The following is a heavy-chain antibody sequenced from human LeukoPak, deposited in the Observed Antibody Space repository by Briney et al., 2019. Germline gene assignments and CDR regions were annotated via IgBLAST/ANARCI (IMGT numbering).Heavy chain of an antibody. V-gene: IGHV3-23*01. J-gene: IGHJ3*02. CDR1: GFTFSNYA. D-gene: IGHD2-2*01. CDR3: AKERGIVVVPAALDAFDI. Sequence: GGSLRPSCAASGFTFSNYAMSWVRQAPGKGLEWVSAISGSGGSTYYADSVKGRFTISRDKSKNTLYLQMNSLRAEDTAVYYCAKERGIVVVPAALDAFDIWGQGTMVTVSS. CDR2: ISGSGGST.